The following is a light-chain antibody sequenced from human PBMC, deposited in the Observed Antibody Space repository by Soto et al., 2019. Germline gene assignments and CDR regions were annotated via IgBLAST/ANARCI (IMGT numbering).Light chain of an antibody. V-gene: IGLV2-8*01. CDR2: EVS. CDR1: FNDVGGYDF. J-gene: IGLJ2*01. CDR3: NSYAGSNNLL. Sequence: QSALTQPPSTSGSPGQSVTISCTGTFNDVGGYDFVSWYQQHPGKAPKLLIYEVSKPPSGVPDPFSGSKSGNTASLTVSGLQAEDEDDSPCNSYAGSNNLLFGGGTKLTVL.